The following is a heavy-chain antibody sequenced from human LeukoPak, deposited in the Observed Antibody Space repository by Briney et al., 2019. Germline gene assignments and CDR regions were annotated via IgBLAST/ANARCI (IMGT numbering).Heavy chain of an antibody. D-gene: IGHD6-13*01. J-gene: IGHJ4*02. Sequence: SGGSLRLSCAASGFTFSSYEMNWVRQAPGKGLEWVSYISSSGSTIYCADSVKGRFTISRDNAKNSLYLQMNSLRAEDTAVYYCASQDSSSWTYYFDYWGQGTLVTVSS. CDR3: ASQDSSSWTYYFDY. CDR1: GFTFSSYE. CDR2: ISSSGSTI. V-gene: IGHV3-48*03.